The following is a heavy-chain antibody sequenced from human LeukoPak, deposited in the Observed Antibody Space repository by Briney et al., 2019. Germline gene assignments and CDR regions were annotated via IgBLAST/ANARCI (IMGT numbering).Heavy chain of an antibody. Sequence: SETLSLTCTVSGDSISSSSYYWGWIRQPPGKGLEWIGSIYHSGSTYYNPSLKSRVTISVDTSKNQFSLKLSSVTAADTAVYYCAREVPMTTVAGGGFDYWGQGTLVTVSS. CDR3: AREVPMTTVAGGGFDY. CDR2: IYHSGST. CDR1: GDSISSSSYY. D-gene: IGHD4-17*01. V-gene: IGHV4-39*07. J-gene: IGHJ4*02.